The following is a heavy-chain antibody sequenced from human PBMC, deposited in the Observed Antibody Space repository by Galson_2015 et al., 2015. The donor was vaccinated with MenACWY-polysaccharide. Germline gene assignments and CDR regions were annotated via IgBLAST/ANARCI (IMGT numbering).Heavy chain of an antibody. J-gene: IGHJ5*02. D-gene: IGHD3-16*01. Sequence: SLRLSCAASGFTFSRYWMHWVRQAPGKGLVWVSRINSDGGSTSYADSVKGRFTISRDNAKNTLYLQMNSLRAEDTAVYYCAKVGATSSRESAYTWFAPWGQEPWSPSPQ. V-gene: IGHV3-74*01. CDR3: AKVGATSSRESAYTWFAP. CDR1: GFTFSRYW. CDR2: INSDGGST.